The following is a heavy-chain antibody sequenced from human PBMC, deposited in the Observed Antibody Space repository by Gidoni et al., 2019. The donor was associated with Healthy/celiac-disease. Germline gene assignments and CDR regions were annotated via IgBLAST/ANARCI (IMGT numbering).Heavy chain of an antibody. CDR1: GGTFSSYA. CDR3: AGIAVAAHTIYYYYGMDV. Sequence: QVQLVHSGAEVTKPGYSVKVSCKASGGTFSSYAISWVRQAPGQGLEWMGGIIPIFGTANYAQKFQGRVTITADESTSTAYMELSSLRSEDTAVYYCAGIAVAAHTIYYYYGMDVWGQGTTVTVSS. J-gene: IGHJ6*02. D-gene: IGHD6-19*01. CDR2: IIPIFGTA. V-gene: IGHV1-69*01.